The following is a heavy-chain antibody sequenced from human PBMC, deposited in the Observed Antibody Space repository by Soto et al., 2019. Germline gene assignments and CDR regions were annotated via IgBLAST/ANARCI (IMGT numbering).Heavy chain of an antibody. D-gene: IGHD3-16*01. Sequence: TGGSLRLSCAASGLTSAHAWLRWVRQAPGEGLEWVGRIKSRPDGGTIDYAAPLKDRFSISRDDSKNTVLLHMDSLKTEDTAVYYCTTAPVGDRAFYYYGMDVWGQGTTVTVSS. CDR3: TTAPVGDRAFYYYGMDV. CDR1: GLTSAHAW. CDR2: IKSRPDGGTI. J-gene: IGHJ6*02. V-gene: IGHV3-15*01.